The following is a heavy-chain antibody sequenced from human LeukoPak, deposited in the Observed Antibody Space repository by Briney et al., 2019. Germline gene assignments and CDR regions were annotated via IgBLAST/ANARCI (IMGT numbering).Heavy chain of an antibody. V-gene: IGHV3-23*01. J-gene: IGHJ4*02. Sequence: PGGSLRLSCAASGFTFSRYTMNWVRQAPGKGLEWVSAISGSGGSTYYADSVKGRFTISRDNSKNTLYLQMNSLRAEDTAVYYCAKDFSYYYDSSGYYHYFDYWGQGTLVTVSS. CDR3: AKDFSYYYDSSGYYHYFDY. CDR1: GFTFSRYT. D-gene: IGHD3-22*01. CDR2: ISGSGGST.